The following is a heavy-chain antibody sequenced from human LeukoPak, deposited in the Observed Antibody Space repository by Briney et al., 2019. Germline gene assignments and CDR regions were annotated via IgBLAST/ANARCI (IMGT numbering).Heavy chain of an antibody. D-gene: IGHD6-19*01. CDR1: GFTFSSYA. Sequence: GGSLRLSCAASGFTFSSYAMHWVRQAPGKGLEWVAVISYDGSNKYYADSVKGRFTISRDNSKNTLYLQMNSLRAEDTAVYYCARENAAVAAPHGYWGQGTLVTVSS. CDR2: ISYDGSNK. V-gene: IGHV3-30-3*01. CDR3: ARENAAVAAPHGY. J-gene: IGHJ4*02.